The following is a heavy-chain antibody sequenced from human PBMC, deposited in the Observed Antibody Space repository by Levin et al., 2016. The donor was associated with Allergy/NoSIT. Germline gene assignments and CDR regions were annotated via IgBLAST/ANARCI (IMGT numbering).Heavy chain of an antibody. Sequence: GESLKISCAASGFTFSSYSMNWVRQAPGKGLEWVSYISSSSSTIYYADSVKGRFTISRDNAKNTLYLQMNSLRAEDTAVYYCAKDGDSSSSEPWYFDLWGRGTLVTVSS. D-gene: IGHD6-6*01. J-gene: IGHJ2*01. CDR3: AKDGDSSSSEPWYFDL. CDR1: GFTFSSYS. V-gene: IGHV3-48*01. CDR2: ISSSSSTI.